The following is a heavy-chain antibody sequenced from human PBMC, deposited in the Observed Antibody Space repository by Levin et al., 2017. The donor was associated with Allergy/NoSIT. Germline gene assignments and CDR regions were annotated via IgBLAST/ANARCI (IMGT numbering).Heavy chain of an antibody. CDR1: GVSVSSGSYY. V-gene: IGHV4-61*03. D-gene: IGHD3-9*01. CDR2: VYHNGKT. J-gene: IGHJ4*02. Sequence: SETLSLTCTVSGVSVSSGSYYWTWIRQPPGKGLEWIGFVYHNGKTNYNTSLRSRLIISVDTTKNHFSLKLNSVTAADTAVYYCARLSGRNYDVLTSYYGGYFDYWGQGTLVAVSS. CDR3: ARLSGRNYDVLTSYYGGYFDY.